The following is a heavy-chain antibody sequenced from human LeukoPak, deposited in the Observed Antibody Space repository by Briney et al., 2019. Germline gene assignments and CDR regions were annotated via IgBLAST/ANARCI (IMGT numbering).Heavy chain of an antibody. CDR3: ARDPPYLY. V-gene: IGHV4-34*01. Sequence: SETLSLTCAVYGGSFSGYYWSWIRQPPGKGLEWIGEINHSGSTNYNPSLKSRVTMSVDTSKNQFSLKLSSVTAADTAVYYCARDPPYLYWGQGTLVTVSS. D-gene: IGHD2/OR15-2a*01. CDR2: INHSGST. J-gene: IGHJ4*02. CDR1: GGSFSGYY.